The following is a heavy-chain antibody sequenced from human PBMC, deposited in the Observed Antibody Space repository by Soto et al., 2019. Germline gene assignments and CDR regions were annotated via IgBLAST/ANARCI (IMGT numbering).Heavy chain of an antibody. Sequence: SETLSLTCTVSGGSISTYYWSWIRQPPGKGLEWVGYIYYSGSTNYNPSLKSRVTIAVDTSNNQFSLKLSSMTAADTAVYDCARSQTTVTSYDDWGQGTLVTFSS. CDR2: IYYSGST. J-gene: IGHJ4*02. CDR1: GGSISTYY. CDR3: ARSQTTVTSYDD. D-gene: IGHD4-17*01. V-gene: IGHV4-59*12.